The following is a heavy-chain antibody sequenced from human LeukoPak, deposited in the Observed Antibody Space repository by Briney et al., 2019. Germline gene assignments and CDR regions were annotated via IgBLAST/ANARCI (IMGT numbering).Heavy chain of an antibody. CDR2: MIPIGGTA. CDR1: GGTFTSYA. Sequence: ASGKVSCKASGGTFTSYAISWVRQAPGQGGEGRGGMIPIGGTANYAQKLKGRVTITADESTSTANMELRSLRSEDTAVYSCARHYGSGSLYYYYGMDVWGTGTTVPVPS. D-gene: IGHD3-10*01. V-gene: IGHV1-69*13. J-gene: IGHJ6*04. CDR3: ARHYGSGSLYYYYGMDV.